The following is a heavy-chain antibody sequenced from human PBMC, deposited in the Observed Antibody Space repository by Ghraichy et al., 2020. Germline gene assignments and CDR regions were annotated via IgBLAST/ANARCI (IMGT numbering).Heavy chain of an antibody. CDR2: IGGSVRTI. J-gene: IGHJ4*02. V-gene: IGHV3-48*02. CDR3: AREKYIDY. CDR1: GFTFSNYN. Sequence: GGSLRLACSASGFTFSNYNRNWVGRAQGKGLEWVSYIGGSVRTIYYGDSVKGRFTISRDNAKNSLFMQMNSLRDEDTAVYYCAREKYIDYWGRGTLVTVSS.